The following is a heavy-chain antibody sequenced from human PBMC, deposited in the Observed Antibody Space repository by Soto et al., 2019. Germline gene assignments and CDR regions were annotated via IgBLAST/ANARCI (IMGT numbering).Heavy chain of an antibody. CDR3: AKDFEANRYCSGGSCYRSDY. CDR1: GFTFSSYA. Sequence: EVQLLESGGGLVQPGGSLRLSCAASGFTFSSYAMSWVRQAPGKGLEWVSAISGSGGSTYYADSVKGRFTISRDNSKNTLYLQMNSLRAEDTAVYYCAKDFEANRYCSGGSCYRSDYWGQGTLVTVSS. V-gene: IGHV3-23*01. J-gene: IGHJ4*02. D-gene: IGHD2-15*01. CDR2: ISGSGGST.